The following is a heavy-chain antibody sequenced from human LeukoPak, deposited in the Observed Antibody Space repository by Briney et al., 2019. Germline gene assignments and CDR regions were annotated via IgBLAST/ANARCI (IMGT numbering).Heavy chain of an antibody. D-gene: IGHD3-10*01. V-gene: IGHV4-59*01. CDR2: IYYSGST. CDR3: ARDGAENWFDP. J-gene: IGHJ5*02. Sequence: PSETLPLTCTVSGGSIGSYYWSWIRQPPGKGLEWIGYIYYSGSTNYNPSLKSRVTVSVDTSKNQFSLKLSSVTAADTAVYYCARDGAENWFDPWGQGTLVTVSS. CDR1: GGSIGSYY.